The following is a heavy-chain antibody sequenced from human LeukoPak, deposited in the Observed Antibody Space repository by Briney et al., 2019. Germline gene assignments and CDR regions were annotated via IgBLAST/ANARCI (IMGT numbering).Heavy chain of an antibody. V-gene: IGHV4-30-2*01. J-gene: IGHJ4*02. D-gene: IGHD3-22*01. CDR3: ARDYYDSSGYSILDY. CDR1: GGSISSGGYS. Sequence: PSETLSLTCAVSGGSISSGGYSWSWIRQPPGKGLEWIGYIYHSGSTYYNPSLKSRVTISVDRSKNQFSLKLSSVTAADTAVYYCARDYYDSSGYSILDYWGQGTLVTVSS. CDR2: IYHSGST.